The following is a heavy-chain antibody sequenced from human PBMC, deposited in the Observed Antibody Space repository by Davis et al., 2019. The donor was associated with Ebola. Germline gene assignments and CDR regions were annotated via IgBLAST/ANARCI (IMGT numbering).Heavy chain of an antibody. Sequence: GESLKISCAASGFTFSTYNMDWVRQAPGKGLEWVANIGSDTHYADSVKGRFTISRDNAKNSLYLQMNSLRAEDTAVYYCARSGLSFGVVKYHYGMDVWGKGTTVTVSS. J-gene: IGHJ6*04. D-gene: IGHD3-3*01. CDR3: ARSGLSFGVVKYHYGMDV. CDR2: IGSDT. V-gene: IGHV3-48*01. CDR1: GFTFSTYN.